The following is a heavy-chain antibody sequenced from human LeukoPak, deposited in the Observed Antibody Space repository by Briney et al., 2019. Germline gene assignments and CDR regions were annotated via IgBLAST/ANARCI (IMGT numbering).Heavy chain of an antibody. CDR3: ARNSAYDFGLLL. V-gene: IGHV3-21*01. CDR1: GFTFSSYS. CDR2: ISSSSSYI. J-gene: IGHJ4*02. D-gene: IGHD5-12*01. Sequence: PGGSLRLSCAASGFTFSSYSMNWVRQAPGKGLEWVSSISSSSSYIYYADSVKGRFTISRDNAKNSLYLQMNSLRAEDTAVYYWARNSAYDFGLLLWGQGTLVTVSS.